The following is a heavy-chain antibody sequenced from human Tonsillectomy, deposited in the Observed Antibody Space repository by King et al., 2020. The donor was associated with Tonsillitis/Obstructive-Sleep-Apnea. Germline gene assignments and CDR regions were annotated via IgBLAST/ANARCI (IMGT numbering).Heavy chain of an antibody. CDR2: GYSGGST. CDR1: GFTVSINY. Sequence: VQLVESGGGLIQPGGSLRLSCAASGFTVSINYMIWVRHVPGKGLGCGSVGYSGGSTYYADAVNGRFTISRDNSKNTLYLQMNSMRAEDTAVYYCARFDCSSTSCYCDYWGQGTLVTVSS. V-gene: IGHV3-53*01. D-gene: IGHD2-2*01. CDR3: ARFDCSSTSCYCDY. J-gene: IGHJ4*02.